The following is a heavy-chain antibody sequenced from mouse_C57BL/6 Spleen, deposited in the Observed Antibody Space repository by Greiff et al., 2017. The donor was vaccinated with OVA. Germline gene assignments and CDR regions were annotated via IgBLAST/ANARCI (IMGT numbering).Heavy chain of an antibody. J-gene: IGHJ3*01. CDR2: ISSGSSTI. CDR1: GFTFSDYG. Sequence: EVMLVESGGGLVKPGGSLKLSCAASGFTFSDYGMHWVRQAPEKGLEWVAYISSGSSTIYYADTVKGRFTISRDNAKNTLFLQMTSLRSEDTAMYYCARDITTVPFAYWGQGTLVTVSA. V-gene: IGHV5-17*01. CDR3: ARDITTVPFAY. D-gene: IGHD1-1*01.